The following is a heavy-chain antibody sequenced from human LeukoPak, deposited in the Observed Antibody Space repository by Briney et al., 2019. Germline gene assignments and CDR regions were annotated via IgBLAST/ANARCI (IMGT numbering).Heavy chain of an antibody. V-gene: IGHV3-11*04. J-gene: IGHJ3*02. CDR2: ISSSGSTI. CDR3: ARSQYDSPEDI. CDR1: GFIFSNAW. D-gene: IGHD3-3*01. Sequence: GGSLRLSCAASGFIFSNAWMSWVRQAPGKGLEWVSYISSSGSTIYYADSVKGRFTISRDNAKNSLYLQMNSLRAEDTAVYYCARSQYDSPEDIWGQGTMVTVSS.